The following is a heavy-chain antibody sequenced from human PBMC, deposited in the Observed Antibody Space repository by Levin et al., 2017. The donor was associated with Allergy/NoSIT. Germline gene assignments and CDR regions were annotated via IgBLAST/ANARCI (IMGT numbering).Heavy chain of an antibody. D-gene: IGHD3-10*01. CDR1: GFTFSDCW. J-gene: IGHJ4*02. Sequence: GESLKISCEASGFTFSDCWMSWVRQPSGKGLEWVARINKGRNEISYVDSVKGRFTISRDDGKKSLYLQMNSLRVEDTAVYYCVRGGGYYGSWWGQGALVTVSS. V-gene: IGHV3-7*05. CDR3: VRGGGYYGSW. CDR2: INKGRNEI.